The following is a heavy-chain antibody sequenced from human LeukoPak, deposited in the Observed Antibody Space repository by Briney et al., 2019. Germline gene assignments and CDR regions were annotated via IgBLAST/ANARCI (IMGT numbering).Heavy chain of an antibody. Sequence: PSETLSLTCAVYGGSFSGYYWGGIRQPPGKGLEWIGSIYYSGNTDYNPSLKSRLTISVETSKNQFSLKVSSVTAADTAIYYCARDRFDDSSGYYYHYSYYMDVWGKGTTVTVSS. CDR3: ARDRFDDSSGYYYHYSYYMDV. D-gene: IGHD3-22*01. V-gene: IGHV4-34*01. CDR2: IYYSGNT. CDR1: GGSFSGYY. J-gene: IGHJ6*03.